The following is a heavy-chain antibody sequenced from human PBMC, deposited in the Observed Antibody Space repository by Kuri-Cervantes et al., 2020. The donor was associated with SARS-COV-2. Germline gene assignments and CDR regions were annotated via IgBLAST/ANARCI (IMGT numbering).Heavy chain of an antibody. V-gene: IGHV3-30-3*01. CDR2: ISYDGSNK. D-gene: IGHD3-16*01. J-gene: IGHJ4*02. CDR1: GFTFSSYA. CDR3: ARGNYVMYSRWPTAPSDY. Sequence: GESLKISCAASGFTFSSYAMHWVRQAPGKGLEWVAVISYDGSNKYYADSMKGRFTISRDNAKNSLYLQMNSLRAEDTAVYYCARGNYVMYSRWPTAPSDYWGQGTLVTVSS.